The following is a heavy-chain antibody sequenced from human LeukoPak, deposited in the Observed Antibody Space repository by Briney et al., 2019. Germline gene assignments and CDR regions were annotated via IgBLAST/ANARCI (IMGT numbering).Heavy chain of an antibody. CDR1: GFIIGSYW. Sequence: HPGGSLRLSCVASGFIIGSYWMSWVRPAPGKGLEWVANIRQDGSEKYYVDSVKGRLTISRDNAKNPLYLQMNNLTAADTAIYYCARAGYYGDDAFDLWGQGTRVTVSS. J-gene: IGHJ3*01. CDR2: IRQDGSEK. V-gene: IGHV3-7*01. D-gene: IGHD2/OR15-2a*01. CDR3: ARAGYYGDDAFDL.